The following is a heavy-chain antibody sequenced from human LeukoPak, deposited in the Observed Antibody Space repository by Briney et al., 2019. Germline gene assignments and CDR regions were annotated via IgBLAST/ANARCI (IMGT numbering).Heavy chain of an antibody. J-gene: IGHJ4*02. CDR3: TTDPRQLLLFLPGDDY. CDR1: GFTFSNAW. Sequence: GGSLRLSCAASGFTFSNAWMSWVRQAPGKGLEWVGRIKSKTDGGTTDYAAPVKGRFTISRDDSKNTLYLQMNSLKTEDTAVYYCTTDPRQLLLFLPGDDYWGQGTLVTVSS. CDR2: IKSKTDGGTT. D-gene: IGHD2-2*01. V-gene: IGHV3-15*01.